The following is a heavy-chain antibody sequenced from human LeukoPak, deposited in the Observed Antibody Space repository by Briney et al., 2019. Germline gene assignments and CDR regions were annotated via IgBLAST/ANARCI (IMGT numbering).Heavy chain of an antibody. V-gene: IGHV3-48*03. CDR1: GFTFSSYE. CDR3: TMNDDAFDI. J-gene: IGHJ3*02. CDR2: ISSSGSTI. Sequence: GGSLRLSCAASGFTFSSYEMNWVRQAPGKGLEWVSYISSSGSTIYYADSVKGRFTISRDNAKNSLYLQMNSLRPEDTAVYYCTMNDDAFDIWGQGTLVTVSS. D-gene: IGHD3-22*01.